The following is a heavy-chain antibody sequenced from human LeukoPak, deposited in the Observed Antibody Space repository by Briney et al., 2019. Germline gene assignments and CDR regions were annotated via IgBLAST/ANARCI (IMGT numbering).Heavy chain of an antibody. CDR2: IIPIFGTA. CDR3: AAEEVGGSYYAYYYYGMDV. J-gene: IGHJ6*04. Sequence: SVKVSCKASGGTFSSYAISWVRQAPGQGLEWMGGIIPIFGTANYAQKFQGRVTITADESTSTAYMELSSLRSEDTAVYYCAAEEVGGSYYAYYYYGMDVWGKGTTVTVSS. V-gene: IGHV1-69*13. CDR1: GGTFSSYA. D-gene: IGHD1-26*01.